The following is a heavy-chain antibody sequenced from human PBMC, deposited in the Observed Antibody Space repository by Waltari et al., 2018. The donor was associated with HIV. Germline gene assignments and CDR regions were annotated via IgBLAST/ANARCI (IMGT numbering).Heavy chain of an antibody. V-gene: IGHV4-38-2*01. D-gene: IGHD2-15*01. CDR1: GYSISSGYY. CDR2: IYHSGST. CDR3: ARGRQCSGGSCYHYFDY. J-gene: IGHJ4*02. Sequence: QVQLQESGPGLVKSSETLSLTCAVSGYSISSGYYWGWIRQPPGKGLEWIGSIYHSGSTYYNPSLKSRVTISVDTSKNQFSLKLSSVTAADTAVYYCARGRQCSGGSCYHYFDYWGQGTLVTVSS.